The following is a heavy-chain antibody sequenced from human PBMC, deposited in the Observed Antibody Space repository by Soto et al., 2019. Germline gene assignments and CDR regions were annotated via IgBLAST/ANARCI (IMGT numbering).Heavy chain of an antibody. D-gene: IGHD6-13*01. CDR3: ARAIITATGTSGFDS. J-gene: IGHJ4*02. V-gene: IGHV4-30-4*01. CDR2: VDYSESA. Sequence: QVQLQESGPGLVQPSQTLSRTCTVSGGSIRSSDYYWRWIRQPPGQGLEWIGYVDYSESAYYNPSLQSRGLISIDTAKNQFSRTLSSVTAADTAVYYCARAIITATGTSGFDSWGQGTLVTVSS. CDR1: GGSIRSSDYY.